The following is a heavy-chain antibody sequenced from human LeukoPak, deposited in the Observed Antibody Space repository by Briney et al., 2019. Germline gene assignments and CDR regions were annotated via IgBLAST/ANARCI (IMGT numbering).Heavy chain of an antibody. CDR1: GGSISSGGYY. V-gene: IGHV4-31*03. D-gene: IGHD3-10*01. J-gene: IGHJ5*02. CDR3: ARVGRMVRGVGEHNLGWFDP. CDR2: VYYSEST. Sequence: SETLSLTCTVSGGSISSGGYYWSWIRQHPGKGLEWIGYVYYSESTYYNPSLKSRVTISVDTSKNQFSLKLSSVTAADTAVYYCARVGRMVRGVGEHNLGWFDPWGQGTLVTVSS.